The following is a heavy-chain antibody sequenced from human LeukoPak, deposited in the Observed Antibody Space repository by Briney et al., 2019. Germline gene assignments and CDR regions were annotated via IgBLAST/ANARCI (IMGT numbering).Heavy chain of an antibody. CDR1: GGSISSYY. J-gene: IGHJ4*02. CDR2: IYYSGST. D-gene: IGHD3-22*01. V-gene: IGHV4-59*08. CDR3: ARLEGYYYDSSGLDY. Sequence: PSETLSLTCTVSGGSISSYYWSWIRQPPGKGLEWIGYIYYSGSTNHNPSLKSRVTISVDTSKNQFSLKLSSVTAADTAVYYCARLEGYYYDSSGLDYWGQGTLVTVSS.